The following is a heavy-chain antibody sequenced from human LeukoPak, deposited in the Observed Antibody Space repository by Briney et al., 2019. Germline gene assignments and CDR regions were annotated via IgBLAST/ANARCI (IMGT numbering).Heavy chain of an antibody. CDR2: IIPIFGTA. D-gene: IGHD3-10*01. J-gene: IGHJ5*02. CDR1: GGTFSSYA. V-gene: IGHV1-69*13. Sequence: ASVKVSCKASGGTFSSYAISWVRQAPGQGLEWMGGIIPIFGTANYAQKFQGRVTITADESTSTAYMELSSLRSEDTAVYYCASSGSGSRRGNWFDPWGQGTLVTVSS. CDR3: ASSGSGSRRGNWFDP.